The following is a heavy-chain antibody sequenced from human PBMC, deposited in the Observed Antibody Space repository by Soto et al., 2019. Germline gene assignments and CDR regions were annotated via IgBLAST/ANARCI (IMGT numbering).Heavy chain of an antibody. Sequence: GESLKISCKGSGYSFTSYWIGWVRQMPRKGLEWMGIVYPGDSDTRYSPSFQGQVTISADKSISTAYLQLSSLKASDTAMYYCARPEYCGGDCYYAFDIWGQGTMVTVSS. V-gene: IGHV5-51*01. D-gene: IGHD2-21*02. CDR3: ARPEYCGGDCYYAFDI. CDR2: VYPGDSDT. CDR1: GYSFTSYW. J-gene: IGHJ3*02.